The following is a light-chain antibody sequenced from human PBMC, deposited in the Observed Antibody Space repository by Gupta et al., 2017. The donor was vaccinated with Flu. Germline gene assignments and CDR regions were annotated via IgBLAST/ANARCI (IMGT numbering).Light chain of an antibody. CDR1: SSNFGAGYD. J-gene: IGLJ3*02. Sequence: QSVLTQPPSVSGAPDQRVTISCTGSSSNFGAGYDVHWYQQFPGTAPKLLIFVNSNRPSGVPDRFSGSKSGTSASLAITGLQAEDEADYYCQSYDSSLNGWVFGGGTKLTVL. CDR3: QSYDSSLNGWV. V-gene: IGLV1-40*01. CDR2: VNS.